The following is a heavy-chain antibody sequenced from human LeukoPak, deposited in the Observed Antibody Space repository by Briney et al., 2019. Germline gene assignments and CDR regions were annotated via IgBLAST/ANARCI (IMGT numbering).Heavy chain of an antibody. V-gene: IGHV1-2*02. J-gene: IGHJ4*02. Sequence: ASVTVSCKASGYTFTGYYMHWVRQAPGQGLEWMGWINPNSGGTNYAQKFQGRVTMTRDTSISTAYMELSRLRSDDTAVYYCARDNGAGNLYFGYWGQGTLVTVSS. CDR2: INPNSGGT. D-gene: IGHD1-1*01. CDR3: ARDNGAGNLYFGY. CDR1: GYTFTGYY.